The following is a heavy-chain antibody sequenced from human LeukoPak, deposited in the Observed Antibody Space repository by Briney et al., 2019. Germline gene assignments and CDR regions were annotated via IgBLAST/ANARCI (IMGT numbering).Heavy chain of an antibody. Sequence: GGSLRLSCAASGFTFSSYAMHWVRQAPGKGLEWVAVISYDGSNKYYADSVKGRFTISRDNSKNPLYLQMNSLRAEDTAVYYCAREAFLAVAGYFDYWGQGTLVTVSS. J-gene: IGHJ4*02. CDR2: ISYDGSNK. CDR3: AREAFLAVAGYFDY. D-gene: IGHD6-19*01. V-gene: IGHV3-30-3*01. CDR1: GFTFSSYA.